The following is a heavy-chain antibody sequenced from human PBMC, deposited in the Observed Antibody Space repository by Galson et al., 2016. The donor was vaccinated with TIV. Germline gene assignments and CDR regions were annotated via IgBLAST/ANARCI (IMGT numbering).Heavy chain of an antibody. Sequence: SVKVSCKVSGDSHTDLVIHWVRQAPGKGLEWVGGFDPEVQKTIYAQNFQGRVTLTADTSIDTAYMELGSLRFEDTAVYFCATVAWFPGLSLDNWGQGTLVTVSS. CDR1: GDSHTDLV. V-gene: IGHV1-24*01. CDR2: FDPEVQKT. D-gene: IGHD3-22*01. J-gene: IGHJ4*02. CDR3: ATVAWFPGLSLDN.